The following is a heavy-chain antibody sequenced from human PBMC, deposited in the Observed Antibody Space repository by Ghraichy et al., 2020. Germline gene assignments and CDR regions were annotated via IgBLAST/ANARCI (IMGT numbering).Heavy chain of an antibody. J-gene: IGHJ4*02. CDR2: VHYSVNT. Sequence: SQTLSLTCSVFGAAISRSYYHWGWFRQPPGLGLEFVGSVHYSVNTYYNPSLKSRVTISVDTSKNQFSLRLSSVTAADTAVYYCARIDGTGDYGVDCWGQGTLITVSS. CDR3: ARIDGTGDYGVDC. V-gene: IGHV4-39*01. D-gene: IGHD3-16*01. CDR1: GAAISRSYYH.